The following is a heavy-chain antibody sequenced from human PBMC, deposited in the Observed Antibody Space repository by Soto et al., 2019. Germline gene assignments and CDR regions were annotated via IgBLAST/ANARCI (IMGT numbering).Heavy chain of an antibody. CDR2: IIPLFGTT. V-gene: IGHV1-69*01. J-gene: IGHJ6*02. CDR3: AAELGFGKLSVV. D-gene: IGHD3-10*01. Sequence: QVQVVQSGVEVRRPGSSVKVSCKASGDTFKNGVISWVRQAPGQGLEWMGGIIPLFGTTDFAQRFQGRITITTDESTTTAYMELSRLRSEDTATYYCAAELGFGKLSVVWGQGTTVIVSS. CDR1: GDTFKNGV.